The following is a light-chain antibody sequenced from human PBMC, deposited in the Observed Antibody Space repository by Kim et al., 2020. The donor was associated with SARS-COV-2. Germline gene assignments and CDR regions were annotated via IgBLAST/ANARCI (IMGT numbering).Light chain of an antibody. CDR3: QAWDSSTVV. Sequence: SYELTQAPSVSVSPGQTASITCSGDKLGDKYAFWYQQRPGQSPVEVIYQDSKRPSGIPERFSGSNSGNTATLTISGTQAMDEADYYCQAWDSSTVVFGGGTKLTVL. J-gene: IGLJ2*01. CDR1: KLGDKY. CDR2: QDS. V-gene: IGLV3-1*01.